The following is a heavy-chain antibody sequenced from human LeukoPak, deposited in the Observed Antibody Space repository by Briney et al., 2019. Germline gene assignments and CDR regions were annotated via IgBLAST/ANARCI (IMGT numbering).Heavy chain of an antibody. D-gene: IGHD5-24*01. CDR3: AKGIPIRPLEPDYYYYGMDV. Sequence: GGSLRLSCAASGFTFSSYGMHWVRQAPGKGLEWVAVISYDGSNKYYADSVKGRFTISRDNSKNTLYLQMNSLRAEDTAVYYCAKGIPIRPLEPDYYYYGMDVWGQGTTVAVSS. CDR1: GFTFSSYG. V-gene: IGHV3-30*18. CDR2: ISYDGSNK. J-gene: IGHJ6*02.